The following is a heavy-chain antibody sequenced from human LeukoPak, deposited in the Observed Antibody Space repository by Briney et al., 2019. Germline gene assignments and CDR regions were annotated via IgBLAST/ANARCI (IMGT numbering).Heavy chain of an antibody. CDR1: GGSFSGYY. V-gene: IGHV4-34*01. J-gene: IGHJ5*02. Sequence: SETQSLTCAVYGGSFSGYYWSWIRQPPGKGLEWIGEINHSGSTNYNPSLKSRVTISVDTSKNQFSLKLSSVTAADTAVYYCAIHIVVVPAAKKKNWFDPWGQGTLVTVSS. D-gene: IGHD2-2*01. CDR2: INHSGST. CDR3: AIHIVVVPAAKKKNWFDP.